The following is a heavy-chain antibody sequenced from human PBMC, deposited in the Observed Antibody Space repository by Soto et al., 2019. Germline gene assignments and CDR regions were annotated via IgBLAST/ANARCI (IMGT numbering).Heavy chain of an antibody. CDR2: IGGTGQYT. V-gene: IGHV3-23*01. CDR1: GFTFQNFV. CDR3: AKGGTSHIYGIDV. Sequence: PGGSLRLSCTASGFTFQNFVMNWVRQAPGKGLEWVSIIGGTGQYTYYADSVRGRFTFSRDDSENTVYLEMNSLRAEDTAIYFCAKGGTSHIYGIDVWGPGTTVTVSS. J-gene: IGHJ6*02. D-gene: IGHD2-2*01.